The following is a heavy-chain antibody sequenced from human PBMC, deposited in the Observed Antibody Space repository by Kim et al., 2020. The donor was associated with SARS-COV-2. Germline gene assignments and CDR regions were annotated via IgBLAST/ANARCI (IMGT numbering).Heavy chain of an antibody. CDR1: NGSLSGYY. CDR2: IHSSGIT. J-gene: IGHJ4*02. Sequence: SETLSLTCSVDNGSLSGYYWGWVRQPPGEGLEWIGEIHSSGITKYNPSLKSRVTVTLDTFKNQFSLKLSSVTAADTAVYYCARSFGWYAFDFWGQGCLVTVSS. V-gene: IGHV4-34*01. D-gene: IGHD6-19*01. CDR3: ARSFGWYAFDF.